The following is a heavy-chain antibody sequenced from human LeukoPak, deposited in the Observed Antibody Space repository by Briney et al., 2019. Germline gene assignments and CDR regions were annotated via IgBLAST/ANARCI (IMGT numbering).Heavy chain of an antibody. CDR3: AKRVAYSSGYYWDF. D-gene: IGHD6-19*01. V-gene: IGHV3-23*01. CDR1: GFTFSNYA. Sequence: GGSLRLSCAASGFTFSNYAMSWVRQAPGKGLEWVSAISGSGFSTYYADSVKGRFTISRDNSKDTLYLQMNSLRAEDTAVYYCAKRVAYSSGYYWDFWGQGTLVTVSS. CDR2: ISGSGFST. J-gene: IGHJ4*02.